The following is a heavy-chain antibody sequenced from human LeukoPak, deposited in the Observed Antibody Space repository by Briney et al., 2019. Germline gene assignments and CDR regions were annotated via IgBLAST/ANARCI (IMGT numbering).Heavy chain of an antibody. V-gene: IGHV4-4*07. CDR1: GGSISSYY. Sequence: SETLSLTCTVSGGSISSYYWSWIRQPAGKGLEWIGRIYTSGSTNYNPSLKSRVTMSVDTSKNQFSLRLSSVTAADTAVYYCARENSYYDSSGYYFGSGYFDYWGQGTLVTVSS. J-gene: IGHJ4*02. D-gene: IGHD3-22*01. CDR3: ARENSYYDSSGYYFGSGYFDY. CDR2: IYTSGST.